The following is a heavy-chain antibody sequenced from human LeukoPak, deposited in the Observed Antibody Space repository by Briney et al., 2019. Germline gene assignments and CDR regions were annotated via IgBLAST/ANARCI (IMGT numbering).Heavy chain of an antibody. D-gene: IGHD3-22*01. J-gene: IGHJ6*03. Sequence: ASVKVSCKASGYTFTGYYLHWVRQAPGQGLEWMGWINPYNGDTNYSPKFKGRATLTRDTSTTTSYMDLSRLTSDDTAVYFCARGSYDSRGYYSDYHFYMELWGKGTTVTVSS. V-gene: IGHV1-2*02. CDR3: ARGSYDSRGYYSDYHFYMEL. CDR2: INPYNGDT. CDR1: GYTFTGYY.